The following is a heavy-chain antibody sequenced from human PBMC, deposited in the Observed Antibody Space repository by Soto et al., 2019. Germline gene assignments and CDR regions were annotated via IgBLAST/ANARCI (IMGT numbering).Heavy chain of an antibody. Sequence: HPGGSLRLSCAASGFTFSSYAMSWVRQAPGKGLEWVSAISGSGGSTYYADSVKGRFTISRDNSKNTLYLQMNSLRAEDTAVYYCAKDPTAIFGVVPDYYYYGMDVWGQGTTVTVSS. CDR3: AKDPTAIFGVVPDYYYYGMDV. J-gene: IGHJ6*02. CDR1: GFTFSSYA. V-gene: IGHV3-23*01. D-gene: IGHD3-3*01. CDR2: ISGSGGST.